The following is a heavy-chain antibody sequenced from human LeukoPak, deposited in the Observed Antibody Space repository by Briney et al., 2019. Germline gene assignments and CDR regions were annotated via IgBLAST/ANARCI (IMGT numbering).Heavy chain of an antibody. CDR2: LAWNSDNV. J-gene: IGHJ4*02. Sequence: PGRSLRLSCAASGFTFDDYAMHWVRQAPGKGLEWVSTLAWNSDNVHYADSVNGRFTISRDNARNSLYLQMDSLRPEGTALYFCAKGSGPVRFSGHVLDYWGQGTLVTVSS. V-gene: IGHV3-9*01. CDR3: AKGSGPVRFSGHVLDY. D-gene: IGHD5-12*01. CDR1: GFTFDDYA.